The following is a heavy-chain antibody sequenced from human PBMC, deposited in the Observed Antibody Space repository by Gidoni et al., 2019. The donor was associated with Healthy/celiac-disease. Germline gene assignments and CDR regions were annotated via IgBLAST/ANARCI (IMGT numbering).Heavy chain of an antibody. CDR3: ATGSPLGEQWLVRGAFDI. V-gene: IGHV1-24*01. Sequence: QVQLVQSGAEVKKPGASVKVSCKESGYTLNELSMHLVRQAPGKGLEWMGGFDPEDGETIYAQKFQGRVTMTEDTSTDTAYMELSSLRSEDTAVYYCATGSPLGEQWLVRGAFDIWGQGTMVTVSS. CDR2: FDPEDGET. D-gene: IGHD6-19*01. J-gene: IGHJ3*02. CDR1: GYTLNELS.